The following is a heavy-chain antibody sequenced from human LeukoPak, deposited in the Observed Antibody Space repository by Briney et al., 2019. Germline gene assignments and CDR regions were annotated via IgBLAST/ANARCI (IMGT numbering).Heavy chain of an antibody. CDR2: ISSSSSTI. CDR1: GFTFSSYS. V-gene: IGHV3-48*02. J-gene: IGHJ3*02. CDR3: ARGPVVVVITGAFDI. D-gene: IGHD3-22*01. Sequence: PGGSLRLSCAASGFTFSSYSMNWVRQAPGKGLEWVSYISSSSSTIYYADSVKGRFTISRDNAKNSLYLQMNSLRDEDTAVYYCARGPVVVVITGAFDIWGQGTMVTVSS.